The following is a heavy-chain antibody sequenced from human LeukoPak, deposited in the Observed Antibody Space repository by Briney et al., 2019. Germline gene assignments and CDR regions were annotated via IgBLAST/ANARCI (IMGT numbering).Heavy chain of an antibody. CDR1: GYTFTSYG. CDR2: ISAYNGNT. V-gene: IGHV1-18*01. CDR3: ARVHYYGSGSFQPFDY. J-gene: IGHJ4*02. D-gene: IGHD3-10*01. Sequence: ASVKVSCKASGYTFTSYGINWVRQAPGQGLEWMGWISAYNGNTNYAQKLQGRVTMTRDTSISTAYMELSRLRSDDTAVYYCARVHYYGSGSFQPFDYWGQGTLVTVSS.